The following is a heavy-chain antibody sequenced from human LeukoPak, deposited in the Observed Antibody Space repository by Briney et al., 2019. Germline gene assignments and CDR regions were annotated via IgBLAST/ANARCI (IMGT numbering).Heavy chain of an antibody. Sequence: ASVKVSCKASGYTFTRYGISWVRQAPGQGLEWMGWISAYNGNTNYAQKLQGRVTMTTDTSTSTAYMELRSLRSDDTAVYYCARDRSLELLWFGEASDYWGQGTLVTVSS. CDR2: ISAYNGNT. V-gene: IGHV1-18*01. CDR1: GYTFTRYG. CDR3: ARDRSLELLWFGEASDY. D-gene: IGHD3-10*01. J-gene: IGHJ4*02.